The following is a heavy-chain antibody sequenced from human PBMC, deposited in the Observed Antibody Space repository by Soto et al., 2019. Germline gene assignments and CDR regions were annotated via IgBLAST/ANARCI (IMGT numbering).Heavy chain of an antibody. D-gene: IGHD5-18*01. CDR1: GFTFSSYE. CDR3: ARDHTLYFSCMDF. Sequence: PGGSLRLSCAASGFTFSSYEMNWVRQAPGRGLEWVSYISSSGSTIYYADSVKGRFTISRDNAKNSLHLQMNSLRAGDTAVYYCARDHTLYFSCMDFWGQGTTVTVSS. CDR2: ISSSGSTI. V-gene: IGHV3-48*03. J-gene: IGHJ6*02.